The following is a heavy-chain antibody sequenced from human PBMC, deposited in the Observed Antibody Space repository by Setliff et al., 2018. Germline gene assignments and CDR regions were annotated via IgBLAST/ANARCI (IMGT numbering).Heavy chain of an antibody. CDR2: INSSGDT. J-gene: IGHJ1*01. Sequence: PSETLSLTCAVYGGSFQGYYWSWIRQSPERGLEWIGEINSSGDTNYNPPLESRVTMSIDPSKNQFSLTLTSVRAADTAVYFCAKAKGHLGYYRLVLNYFRHWGQGTPVTVS. CDR1: GGSFQGYY. D-gene: IGHD3-22*01. V-gene: IGHV4-34*01. CDR3: AKAKGHLGYYRLVLNYFRH.